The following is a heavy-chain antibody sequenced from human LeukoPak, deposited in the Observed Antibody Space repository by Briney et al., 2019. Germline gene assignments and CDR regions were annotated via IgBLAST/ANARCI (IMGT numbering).Heavy chain of an antibody. CDR1: GFTSSSYS. CDR3: ARGLYDSSGYPDY. J-gene: IGHJ4*02. CDR2: ISSRSSTI. Sequence: PGGSLRLSCAASGFTSSSYSMNWVREAPGKGLEWVSYISSRSSTIYYADSVKGRFTISRDNAKNSLYLQMNSLRDEGTAVYYCARGLYDSSGYPDYWGQGTLVTVSS. V-gene: IGHV3-48*02. D-gene: IGHD3-22*01.